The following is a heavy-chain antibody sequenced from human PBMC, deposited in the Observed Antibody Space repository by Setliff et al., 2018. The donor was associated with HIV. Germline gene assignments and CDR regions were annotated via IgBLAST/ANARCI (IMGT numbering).Heavy chain of an antibody. CDR1: GYTFINYH. J-gene: IGHJ4*02. D-gene: IGHD2-2*01. CDR2: ISASSVNT. V-gene: IGHV1-18*01. CDR3: ARYVPADASFDY. Sequence: ASVKVSCKASGYTFINYHITWVRQAPGQGLEWVGSISASSVNTNYTQGRVTMTTDTTTSTAYLEVRTLRSDDTAVYFCARYVPADASFDYWGPGTLVTVSS.